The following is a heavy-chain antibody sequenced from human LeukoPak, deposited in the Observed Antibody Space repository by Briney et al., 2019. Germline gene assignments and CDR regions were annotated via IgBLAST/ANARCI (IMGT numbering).Heavy chain of an antibody. CDR1: GFIFSNFA. V-gene: IGHV3-23*01. Sequence: GGSLRLSCRTSGFIFSNFAMNWVRQAPGKGLEWVSTISSNGGRTYYANSVKRRFSVSRDNSKNTPYPQMNTLRAEDTAIYYCVKRMGCSDFNCYAELDFWGQGTLVTVSS. CDR3: VKRMGCSDFNCYAELDF. J-gene: IGHJ4*02. D-gene: IGHD5-12*01. CDR2: ISSNGGRT.